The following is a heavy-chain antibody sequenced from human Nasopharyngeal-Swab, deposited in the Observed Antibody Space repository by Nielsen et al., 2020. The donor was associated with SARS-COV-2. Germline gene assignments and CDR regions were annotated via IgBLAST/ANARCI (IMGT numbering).Heavy chain of an antibody. Sequence: SETLSLICTVSGGSVSSGSYYWSWIRQPPGKGLEWIGYIYYSGSTNYNPSLKSRVTISVDTSKNQFSLKLSSVTAADTAVYYCARETYYDILTGYQDYYFDYWGQGTLVTVSS. CDR1: GGSVSSGSYY. CDR2: IYYSGST. V-gene: IGHV4-61*01. J-gene: IGHJ4*02. CDR3: ARETYYDILTGYQDYYFDY. D-gene: IGHD3-9*01.